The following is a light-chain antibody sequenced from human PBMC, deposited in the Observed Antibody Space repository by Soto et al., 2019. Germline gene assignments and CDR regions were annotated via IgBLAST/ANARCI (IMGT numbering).Light chain of an antibody. V-gene: IGKV3-15*01. J-gene: IGKJ3*01. CDR2: GAS. CDR1: QSVSSN. Sequence: EIVMTQSPATLSVSPGERATLSCRASQSVSSNLAWYQQKRGQAPRLLIYGASTRSTGIPARFSGSDSGTEFTLTISSLQSEDFGVSYGQQYYNCPFTFGPGTKVFIK. CDR3: QQYYNCPFT.